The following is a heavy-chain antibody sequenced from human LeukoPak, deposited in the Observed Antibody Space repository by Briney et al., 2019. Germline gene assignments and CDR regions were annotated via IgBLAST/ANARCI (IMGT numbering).Heavy chain of an antibody. D-gene: IGHD3-22*01. CDR2: IIPIFGTA. J-gene: IGHJ4*02. Sequence: ASVKVSCKASGGTFSSYAISWVRQAPGQGLEWMGGIIPIFGTANYAQKFQGRVTITADESTSTAYMELSSLRSEDTAVYYCARDGIYDSSGYYDYWGQGTLVTVSS. CDR3: ARDGIYDSSGYYDY. V-gene: IGHV1-69*01. CDR1: GGTFSSYA.